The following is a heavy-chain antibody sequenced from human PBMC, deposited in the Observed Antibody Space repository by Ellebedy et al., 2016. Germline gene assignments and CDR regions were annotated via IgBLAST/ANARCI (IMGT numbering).Heavy chain of an antibody. V-gene: IGHV3-48*01. CDR2: ISSDTFTI. CDR3: AKDYSYYYDSSGYYDY. Sequence: GESLKISXAASGFTLRSYSMNWVRQAPGKGPEWVSYISSDTFTIYYADSVKGRFTISRDNSKNTLYLQMNSLRAEDTAVYYCAKDYSYYYDSSGYYDYWGQGTLVTVSS. J-gene: IGHJ4*02. D-gene: IGHD3-22*01. CDR1: GFTLRSYS.